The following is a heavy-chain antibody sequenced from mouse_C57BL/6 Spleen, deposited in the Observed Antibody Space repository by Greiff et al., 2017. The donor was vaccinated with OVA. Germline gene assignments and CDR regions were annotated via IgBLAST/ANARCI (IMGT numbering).Heavy chain of an antibody. CDR2: ISSGSSTI. CDR3: ARRGIYYGNYVGYAMDY. CDR1: GFTFSDYG. D-gene: IGHD2-1*01. Sequence: EVQLVESGGGLVKPGGSLKLSCAASGFTFSDYGMHWVRQAPEKGLEWVAYISSGSSTIYYADTVKGRFTISRDNAKNTLFLQMTSLRSEDTAMYYCARRGIYYGNYVGYAMDYWGQGTSVTVSA. J-gene: IGHJ4*01. V-gene: IGHV5-17*01.